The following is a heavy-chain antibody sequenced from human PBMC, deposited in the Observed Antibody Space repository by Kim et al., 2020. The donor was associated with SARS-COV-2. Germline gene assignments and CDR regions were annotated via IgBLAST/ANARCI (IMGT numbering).Heavy chain of an antibody. Sequence: SETLSLTCTVSGGSISSSSYYWGWIRQPPGKGLEWIGSIYYSGSTYYNPSLKSRVTISVDTSKNQFSLKLSSVTAADTAVYYCARHPFRRDGYNPGLDYWGQGTLVTVSS. J-gene: IGHJ4*02. CDR2: IYYSGST. CDR3: ARHPFRRDGYNPGLDY. D-gene: IGHD5-12*01. CDR1: GGSISSSSYY. V-gene: IGHV4-39*01.